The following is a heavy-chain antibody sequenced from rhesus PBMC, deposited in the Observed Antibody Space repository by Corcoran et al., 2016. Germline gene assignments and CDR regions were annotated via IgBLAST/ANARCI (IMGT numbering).Heavy chain of an antibody. CDR1: GGSISGYYL. D-gene: IGHD6-25*01. Sequence: QVQLQESGPGVVKPSETLSLTCAVSGGSISGYYLWSWIRHPPGKGLEWIGYIYGGSGSTSYNPSLRSRVIISIDTSKNQFSLKLSSVTAADTAVYYCARETYSGRAFDYWGQGVLVTVSS. J-gene: IGHJ4*01. CDR2: IYGGSGST. CDR3: ARETYSGRAFDY. V-gene: IGHV4S7*01.